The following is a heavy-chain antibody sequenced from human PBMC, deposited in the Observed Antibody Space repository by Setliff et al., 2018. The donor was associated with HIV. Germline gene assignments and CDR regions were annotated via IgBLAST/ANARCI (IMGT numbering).Heavy chain of an antibody. Sequence: SETLSLTCAVYGGSFSGYSWIWIRQPPGKGLEWIGEINHSGSANYNPSLKSRVTISLDTSRNQFSLKLTSMTAADTSVYYCARQPVPGGVVVPGDDWVDPWGQGTLVTVSS. CDR3: ARQPVPGGVVVPGDDWVDP. CDR1: GGSFSGYS. V-gene: IGHV4-34*01. J-gene: IGHJ5*02. D-gene: IGHD2-2*01. CDR2: INHSGSA.